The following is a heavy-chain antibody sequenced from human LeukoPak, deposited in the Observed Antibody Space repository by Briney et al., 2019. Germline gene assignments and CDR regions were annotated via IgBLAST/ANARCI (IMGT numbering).Heavy chain of an antibody. D-gene: IGHD2-15*01. CDR1: GGSISSYY. J-gene: IGHJ5*02. CDR2: IYYSGST. Sequence: PSETLSLTCTVSGGSISSYYWSWIRQPPGKGLEWIGYIYYSGSTNYNPSLKSRVTISVDTSKNQFSLKLSSVTAADTAVYYCARGPLEYCSGGSCYSGRNWFDPWGQGTLVTVSS. CDR3: ARGPLEYCSGGSCYSGRNWFDP. V-gene: IGHV4-59*01.